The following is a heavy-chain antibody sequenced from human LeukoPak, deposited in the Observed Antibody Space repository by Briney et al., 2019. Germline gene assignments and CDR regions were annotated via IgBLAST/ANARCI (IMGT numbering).Heavy chain of an antibody. CDR1: GFTFSSYG. CDR2: INQDGSAQ. CDR3: ARSSNKASDI. Sequence: GGSLRLSCAASGFTFSSYGMRWFRQAQEKGLEWVASINQDGSAQFYVDSVKGRFTISRDNGQKSLFMQMNSLRVDDTAVYYCARSSNKASDIWGQGTMVIVSS. V-gene: IGHV3-7*01. J-gene: IGHJ3*02.